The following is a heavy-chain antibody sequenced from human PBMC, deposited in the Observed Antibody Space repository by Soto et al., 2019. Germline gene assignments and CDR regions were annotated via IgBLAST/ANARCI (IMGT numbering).Heavy chain of an antibody. CDR3: TRDLYYFDSSAYYGHNWFDP. CDR2: IIPMFATT. Sequence: SVKVSCKASGGTFSTYTMSWVRQAPGQGXXWMGGIIPMFATTTYAEKFQGXXXIXXXXXXXXXYMEXSSLRYDGTAVYYCTRDLYYFDSSAYYGHNWFDPWGQGTRVTSPQ. J-gene: IGHJ5*02. D-gene: IGHD3-22*01. CDR1: GGTFSTYT. V-gene: IGHV1-69*13.